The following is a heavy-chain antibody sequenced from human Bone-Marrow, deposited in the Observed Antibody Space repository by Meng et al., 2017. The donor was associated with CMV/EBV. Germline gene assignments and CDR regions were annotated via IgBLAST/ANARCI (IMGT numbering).Heavy chain of an antibody. Sequence: SVKVSCKASGGTFSSYAISWVRQAPGQGLEWMGGIIPIFGTANYAQKFQGRVTITTDESTRTAYMELSGLRSEDTAVYYCARVVGATTGYYFDYWGQGTLVTVSS. V-gene: IGHV1-69*05. CDR2: IIPIFGTA. J-gene: IGHJ4*02. D-gene: IGHD1-26*01. CDR3: ARVVGATTGYYFDY. CDR1: GGTFSSYA.